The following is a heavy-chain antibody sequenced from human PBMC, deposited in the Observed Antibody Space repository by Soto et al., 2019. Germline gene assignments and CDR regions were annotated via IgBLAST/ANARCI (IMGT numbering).Heavy chain of an antibody. J-gene: IGHJ6*02. V-gene: IGHV4-39*01. CDR2: IYYSGST. CDR3: ARLTLLWFGESYGMDV. CDR1: GGSISISSYY. D-gene: IGHD3-10*01. Sequence: PSETLSLTCTVSGGSISISSYYCGWIRQPPGKGLEWIGSIYYSGSTYYNPSLKSRVTISVDTSKNQFSLKLSSVTAADTAVYYCARLTLLWFGESYGMDVWGQGTTVTVSS.